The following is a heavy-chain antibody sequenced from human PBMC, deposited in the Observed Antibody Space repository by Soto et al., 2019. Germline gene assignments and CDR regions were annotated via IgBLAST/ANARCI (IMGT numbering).Heavy chain of an antibody. CDR3: ARTDSGNYLGWFDP. V-gene: IGHV3-33*01. Sequence: QVQLVESGGGVVQPGRSLRLSCAASGFTFSSYGMLWVRQASGKGLEWVAVIWYDGSNKYYADSVKGRFTISRDNSKNTLYLQMNSLRAEDTAVYYCARTDSGNYLGWFDPWGQGTLVTVSS. CDR2: IWYDGSNK. CDR1: GFTFSSYG. D-gene: IGHD1-26*01. J-gene: IGHJ5*02.